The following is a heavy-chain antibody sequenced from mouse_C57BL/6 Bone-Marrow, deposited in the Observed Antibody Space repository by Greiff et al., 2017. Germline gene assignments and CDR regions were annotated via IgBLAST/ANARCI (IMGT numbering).Heavy chain of an antibody. CDR2: ISSGGSYT. V-gene: IGHV5-6*01. CDR3: ARHSPLWLRQGVDY. Sequence: EVQGVESGGDLVKPGGSLKLSCAASGFTFSSYGMSWVRQTPDKRLEWVTTISSGGSYTYYPDSVKGRFTISRDNAKNTLYLQMSSLKSEDTAMYYCARHSPLWLRQGVDYWGQGTTLTVSS. CDR1: GFTFSSYG. J-gene: IGHJ2*01. D-gene: IGHD2-2*01.